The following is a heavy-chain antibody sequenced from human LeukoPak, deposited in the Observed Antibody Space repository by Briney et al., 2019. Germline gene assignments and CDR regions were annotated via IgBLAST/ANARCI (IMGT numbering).Heavy chain of an antibody. CDR2: IVVGSGNT. CDR3: AARGYCSSISCPYYYYGMDV. V-gene: IGHV1-58*01. D-gene: IGHD2-2*01. J-gene: IGHJ6*02. CDR1: GFTFTSSA. Sequence: SVKVSCKASGFTFTSSAVQWVRQARGQRLEWIGWIVVGSGNTNYAQKFQERVTITRDMSTSTAYMELSSLRSEDTAVYYCAARGYCSSISCPYYYYGMDVWGQGTTVTVSS.